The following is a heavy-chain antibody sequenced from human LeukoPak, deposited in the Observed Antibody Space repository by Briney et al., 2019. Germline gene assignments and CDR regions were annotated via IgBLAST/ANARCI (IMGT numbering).Heavy chain of an antibody. CDR2: ISSSSSTI. J-gene: IGHJ6*03. D-gene: IGHD3-9*01. V-gene: IGHV3-48*04. Sequence: GGSLRLSCAASGFTFSSYSMNWVRQAPGKGLEWVSYISSSSSTIYYADSVKGRFTISRDNAKNSLYLQMNSLRAEDTAVYYCARDPLPDYDILTGYLRSPLYYYYMDVWGKGTTVTVSS. CDR3: ARDPLPDYDILTGYLRSPLYYYYMDV. CDR1: GFTFSSYS.